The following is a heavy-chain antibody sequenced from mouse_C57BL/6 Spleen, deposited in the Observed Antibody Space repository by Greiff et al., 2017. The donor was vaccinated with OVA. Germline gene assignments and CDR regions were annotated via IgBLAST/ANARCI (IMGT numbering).Heavy chain of an antibody. CDR2: IYPRSGNT. CDR1: GYTFTSYG. J-gene: IGHJ2*01. CDR3: ARETAQAHFDY. V-gene: IGHV1-81*01. D-gene: IGHD3-2*02. Sequence: VKLQESGAELARPGASVKLSCKASGYTFTSYGISWVKQRTGQGLEWIGEIYPRSGNTYYNEKFKGKATLTADKSSSTAYMELRSLTSEDSAVYFCARETAQAHFDYWGQGTTLTVSS.